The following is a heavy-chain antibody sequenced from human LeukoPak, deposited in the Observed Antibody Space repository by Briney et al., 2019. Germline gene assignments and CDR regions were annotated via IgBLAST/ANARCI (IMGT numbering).Heavy chain of an antibody. CDR3: ARDHYNESWFKH. V-gene: IGHV4-4*07. CDR1: GGSLSYSY. CDR2: VYTTGNT. D-gene: IGHD3-10*01. Sequence: SETLSLTCNVSGGSLSYSYWSWVRQAAGKGLQWIGRVYTTGNTNYNPSLKSRVSMSIDTSKNQFSLKLTSVTAADTAVYYCARDHYNESWFKHWGQGTLVTVSS. J-gene: IGHJ1*01.